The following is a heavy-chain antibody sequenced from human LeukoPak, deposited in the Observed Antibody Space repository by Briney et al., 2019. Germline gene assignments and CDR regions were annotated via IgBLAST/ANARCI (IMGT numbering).Heavy chain of an antibody. CDR2: INHSGST. CDR1: GGSFSGYY. CDR3: ARIHRRRDGYNYFDY. D-gene: IGHD5-24*01. Sequence: SETLSLTCAVYGGSFSGYYWSWIRQPPGKGLEWIGEINHSGSTNYNPSLKSRVTISVDTSKNQFSLKLSSVTAADTAVYYCARIHRRRDGYNYFDYWGQGTLVTVSS. V-gene: IGHV4-34*01. J-gene: IGHJ4*02.